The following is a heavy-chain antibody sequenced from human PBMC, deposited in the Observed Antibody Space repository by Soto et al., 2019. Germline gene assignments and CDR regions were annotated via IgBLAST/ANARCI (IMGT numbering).Heavy chain of an antibody. Sequence: EVQLVESGGGLVQPGGSLRLSCAASGITFSSYWMSWVRQAPGKGLEWVANIKQDGSEKYYVDSVKGRFTISRDNAKNSLYLQMNSLRAEDTAVYYCARDSVVVAATTGIDYWGQGTLVTVSS. D-gene: IGHD2-15*01. J-gene: IGHJ4*02. CDR1: GITFSSYW. CDR3: ARDSVVVAATTGIDY. V-gene: IGHV3-7*01. CDR2: IKQDGSEK.